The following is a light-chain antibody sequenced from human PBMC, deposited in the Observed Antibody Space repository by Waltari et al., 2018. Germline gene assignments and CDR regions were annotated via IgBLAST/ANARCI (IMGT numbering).Light chain of an antibody. CDR2: QDN. CDR1: KLGDKY. V-gene: IGLV3-1*01. J-gene: IGLJ2*01. CDR3: QAWDSSTVV. Sequence: SYELTQPPSVSVSPGQTASITCSGDKLGDKYVCWYQQKSGQSPVLVIYQDNQRPSGIPERFSGSNSGNTATLTISGTQAMDEADYYCQAWDSSTVVFGGGTKLTVL.